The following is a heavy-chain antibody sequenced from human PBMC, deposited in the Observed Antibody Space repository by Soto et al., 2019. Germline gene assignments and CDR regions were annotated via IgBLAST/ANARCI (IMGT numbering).Heavy chain of an antibody. J-gene: IGHJ1*01. D-gene: IGHD3-3*02. CDR2: INAGNGNT. Sequence: ASVKVSCKASGYTFTSYAMHWVRQAPGQRLEWMVWINAGNGNTKYSQKFQGRVTITRDTSASTAYMELSSLRSEDTAVYYCARGHLAEYFQHWGQGTLVTVSS. CDR1: GYTFTSYA. V-gene: IGHV1-3*01. CDR3: ARGHLAEYFQH.